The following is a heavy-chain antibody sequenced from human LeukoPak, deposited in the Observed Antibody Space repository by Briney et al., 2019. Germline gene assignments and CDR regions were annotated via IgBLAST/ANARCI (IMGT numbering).Heavy chain of an antibody. J-gene: IGHJ3*02. V-gene: IGHV4-4*07. Sequence: PSETLSLTCTVSGGSISSYYWSWIRQPAGKGLEWIGRINTSGSTNYNPSLKSRVTMSVDTSKKQFSPKLSSVTAADTAEYYCARNLLPAAKGAFDIWGQGTLVTVSS. D-gene: IGHD2-2*01. CDR1: GGSISSYY. CDR3: ARNLLPAAKGAFDI. CDR2: INTSGST.